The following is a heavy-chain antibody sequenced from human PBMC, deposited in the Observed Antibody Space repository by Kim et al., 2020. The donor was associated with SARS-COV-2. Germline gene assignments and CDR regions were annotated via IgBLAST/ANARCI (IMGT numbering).Heavy chain of an antibody. V-gene: IGHV3-33*01. CDR3: ARDMNYGSGSFIIYGMDV. J-gene: IGHJ6*02. CDR2: IWYDGSNK. CDR1: GFTFSSYG. D-gene: IGHD3-10*01. Sequence: GGSLRLSCAASGFTFSSYGMHWVRQAPGKGLEWVAVIWYDGSNKYYADSVKGRFTISRDNSKNTLYLQMNSLRAEDTAVYYCARDMNYGSGSFIIYGMDVWGQGTTVTVSS.